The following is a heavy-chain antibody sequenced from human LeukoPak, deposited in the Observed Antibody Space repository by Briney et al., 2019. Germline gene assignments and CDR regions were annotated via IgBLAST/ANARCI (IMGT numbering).Heavy chain of an antibody. CDR1: GFTFDDYA. D-gene: IGHD6-13*01. CDR2: ISWNSGSI. V-gene: IGHV3-9*01. CDR3: AKDGSSSLRWFDP. J-gene: IGHJ5*02. Sequence: SLRLSCAASGFTFDDYAMHWVRQAPGKGLEWVSGISWNSGSIGYADSVKGRFTISRDNAKNSLYLQMNSLRAEDTALYYCAKDGSSSLRWFDPWGQGTLVTVSS.